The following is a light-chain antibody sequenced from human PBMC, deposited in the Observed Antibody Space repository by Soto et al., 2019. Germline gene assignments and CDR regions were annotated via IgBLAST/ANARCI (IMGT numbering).Light chain of an antibody. CDR1: HRVXRY. Sequence: IQLTQSPSFLSASVGDRVTIPCLARHRVXRYLAWYEAKPGKAPKVLSXAGSTLRSGVPSRFRGSGSGKAFTLTISSLQPEEFATYYCQQLNRYPRGTFGQGTRLEIK. V-gene: IGKV1-9*01. CDR3: QQLNRYPRGT. J-gene: IGKJ5*01. CDR2: AGS.